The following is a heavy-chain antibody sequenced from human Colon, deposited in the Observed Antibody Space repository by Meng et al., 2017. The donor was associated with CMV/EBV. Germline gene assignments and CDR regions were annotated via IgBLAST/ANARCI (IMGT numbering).Heavy chain of an antibody. CDR2: INPNSGGT. D-gene: IGHD4-11*01. Sequence: GFSFSSYGIHWVRQAPGQGLEWMGWINPNSGGTNYAQKFQGRVTMTRDTSISTAYMELSRLRSDDTAVYYCARESDYSNGGWFDPWGQGTLVTVSS. CDR3: ARESDYSNGGWFDP. V-gene: IGHV1-2*02. J-gene: IGHJ5*02. CDR1: GFSFSSYG.